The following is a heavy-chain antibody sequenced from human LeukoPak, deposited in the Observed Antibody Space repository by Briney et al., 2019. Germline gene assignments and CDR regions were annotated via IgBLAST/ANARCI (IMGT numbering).Heavy chain of an antibody. J-gene: IGHJ3*02. D-gene: IGHD3-10*02. CDR2: IIPILGIA. V-gene: IGHV1-69*04. CDR3: ARVPIFRLRSEPRRGRGPTRVAFDI. CDR1: GGTFSSYA. Sequence: ASVKVSCKASGGTFSSYAISWVRQAPGQGLEWMGRIIPILGIANYAQKFQGRVTITADKSTSTAYMELSSLRSEDTAVYYCARVPIFRLRSEPRRGRGPTRVAFDIWGQGTMVTVSS.